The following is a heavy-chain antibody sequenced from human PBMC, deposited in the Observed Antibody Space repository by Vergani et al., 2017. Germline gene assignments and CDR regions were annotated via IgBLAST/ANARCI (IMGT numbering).Heavy chain of an antibody. CDR1: GYTFSNYY. V-gene: IGHV1-46*03. J-gene: IGHJ4*02. Sequence: VQVVQSGAEVKKSGASVKVSCKTSGYTFSNYYMHWVRQAPGQGLEWMGIINPSGGHTNYAQKFQGRVTKTRDTSTSTDYMELSSLRSEDTAIYYCARGDYSILTGYRYWGQGTLVTVSA. CDR2: INPSGGHT. CDR3: ARGDYSILTGYRY. D-gene: IGHD3-9*01.